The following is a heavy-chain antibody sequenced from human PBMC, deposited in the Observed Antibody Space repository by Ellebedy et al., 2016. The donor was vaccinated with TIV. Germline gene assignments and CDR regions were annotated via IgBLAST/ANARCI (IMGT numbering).Heavy chain of an antibody. D-gene: IGHD6-19*01. CDR1: GYTFTSYY. V-gene: IGHV1-46*01. CDR3: ARARGRGSGWYRVFDY. CDR2: INPSGGST. Sequence: ASVKVSCKASGYTFTSYYMHWVRQAPGQGLEWMGIINPSGGSTSYAQKFQGRVTMTRDTSTSTVYMELSSLRSEDTAVYYCARARGRGSGWYRVFDYWGQGTLVTVSS. J-gene: IGHJ4*02.